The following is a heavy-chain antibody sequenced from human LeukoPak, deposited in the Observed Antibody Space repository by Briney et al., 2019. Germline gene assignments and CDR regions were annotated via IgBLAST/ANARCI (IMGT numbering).Heavy chain of an antibody. V-gene: IGHV1-69*05. CDR3: ARDRAVAAHAEYFQH. J-gene: IGHJ1*01. D-gene: IGHD6-19*01. Sequence: ASVKVSCKASGYTFTGYYMHWVRQAPGQGLEWMGGIIPIFGTANYAQKFQGGVTITTDESTSTAYMELSSLRSEDTAVYYCARDRAVAAHAEYFQHWGQGTLVTVSS. CDR1: GYTFTGYY. CDR2: IIPIFGTA.